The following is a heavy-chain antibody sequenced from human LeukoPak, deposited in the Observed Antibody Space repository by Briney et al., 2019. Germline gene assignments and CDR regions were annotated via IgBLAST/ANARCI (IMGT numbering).Heavy chain of an antibody. CDR1: GFTASSNY. J-gene: IGHJ3*02. CDR2: IYSGGST. CDR3: ARDPPQGATIGLNTFDI. D-gene: IGHD5-12*01. V-gene: IGHV3-66*01. Sequence: GGSLRLSCAASGFTASSNYMSWVRQAPGKGLEWVSVIYSGGSTYYADSVKGRFTISRDNSKNTLYLQMNSLRAEDTAVYYCARDPPQGATIGLNTFDIWGQGTMVTVSS.